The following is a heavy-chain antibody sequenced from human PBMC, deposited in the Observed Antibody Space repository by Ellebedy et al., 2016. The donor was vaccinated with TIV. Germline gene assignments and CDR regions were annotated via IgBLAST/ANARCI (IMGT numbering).Heavy chain of an antibody. Sequence: GESLKISCAASGFTFSNYVMSWVRQAPGEGLEWVSVITSSGGSTYYADSVKGRFTISRDNSKNTLYLQMNSLRAEDTAVYYCARRTTSGSGRYPFDYWGQGTLVTVSS. CDR3: ARRTTSGSGRYPFDY. CDR1: GFTFSNYV. D-gene: IGHD3-10*01. J-gene: IGHJ4*02. V-gene: IGHV3-23*01. CDR2: ITSSGGST.